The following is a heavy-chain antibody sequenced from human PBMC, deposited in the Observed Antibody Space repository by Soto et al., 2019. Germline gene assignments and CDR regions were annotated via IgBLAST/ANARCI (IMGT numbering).Heavy chain of an antibody. CDR3: ARPGIAVAGTEEFDY. CDR1: GFTFSSYG. V-gene: IGHV3-33*01. Sequence: QVQLVESGGGVVQPGRSLRLSCAASGFTFSSYGMHWVRQAPGKGLEWVAVIWYDGSNKYYADSVKGRFTISRDNSKNTLYLQMNSLRAEDTDVYYCARPGIAVAGTEEFDYWGQGTLVTVSS. D-gene: IGHD6-19*01. J-gene: IGHJ4*02. CDR2: IWYDGSNK.